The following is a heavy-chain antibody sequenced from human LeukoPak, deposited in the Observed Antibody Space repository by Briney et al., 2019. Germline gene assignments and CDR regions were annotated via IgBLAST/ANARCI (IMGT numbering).Heavy chain of an antibody. V-gene: IGHV3-23*01. CDR3: ARVNGLRYIDY. Sequence: GGSLRLSCAASGFTFNNYAMSWVRQAPGKGLEWVSTVSSRDGSTFCADSVKGRFTISRDNSKNSLYLQMNSLRAEDTAVYYCARVNGLRYIDYWGQGTLVTVSS. D-gene: IGHD1-1*01. CDR1: GFTFNNYA. J-gene: IGHJ4*02. CDR2: VSSRDGST.